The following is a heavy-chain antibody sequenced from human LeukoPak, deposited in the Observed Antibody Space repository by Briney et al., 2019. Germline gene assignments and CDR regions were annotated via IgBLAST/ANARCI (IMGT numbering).Heavy chain of an antibody. V-gene: IGHV3-11*06. D-gene: IGHD5-18*01. J-gene: IGHJ3*02. Sequence: GRFTISRDNAENSLYLQMNSLRAEDTAVYYCARDLKGYSYGYGDDAFDIWGQGTMVTVSS. CDR3: ARDLKGYSYGYGDDAFDI.